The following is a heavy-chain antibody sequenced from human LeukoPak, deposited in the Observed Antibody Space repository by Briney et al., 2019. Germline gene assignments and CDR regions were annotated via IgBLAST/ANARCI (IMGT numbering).Heavy chain of an antibody. CDR3: ARDWNSYGKVFDY. V-gene: IGHV3-7*01. CDR2: IKEDGREI. CDR1: GFTLSSYW. Sequence: GGSLKLSCTASGFTLSSYWMSWVRQAPRKGLEWVANIKEDGREIYYVDSVKGRFTISRDNAKNSLYLQMNSLRAEDTAIYYCARDWNSYGKVFDYWGQGTLVTVSS. D-gene: IGHD5-18*01. J-gene: IGHJ4*02.